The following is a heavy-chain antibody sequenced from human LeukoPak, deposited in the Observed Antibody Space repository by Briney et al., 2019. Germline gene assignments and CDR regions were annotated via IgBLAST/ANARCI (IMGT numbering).Heavy chain of an antibody. CDR1: GFTFSHYS. Sequence: GGSLRLSCAGSGFTFSHYSMHWVRQAPGKGLEYVSAIGGLGVATYYADSVKGRFTISRDNSKNTLYLQMDSLRTEGMAVYHCARGQGGWWYFDLWGRGTLVTVSS. CDR2: IGGLGVAT. V-gene: IGHV3-64*02. CDR3: ARGQGGWWYFDL. D-gene: IGHD3-16*01. J-gene: IGHJ2*01.